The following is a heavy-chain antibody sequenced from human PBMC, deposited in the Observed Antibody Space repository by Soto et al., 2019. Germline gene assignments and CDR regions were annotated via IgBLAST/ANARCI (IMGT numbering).Heavy chain of an antibody. V-gene: IGHV3-23*01. CDR2: ISGNAGGT. CDR1: GFTFRSYA. CDR3: AKALGYSRDGFDR. J-gene: IGHJ3*02. D-gene: IGHD1-1*01. Sequence: GGSLRLSCAASGFTFRSYAMAWVRQAPGKGLEWVSGISGNAGGTYYADSVKGRSTISRDNSKNTLYLQMNSLRAEDTAVYYGAKALGYSRDGFDRWGQGTMVTVSS.